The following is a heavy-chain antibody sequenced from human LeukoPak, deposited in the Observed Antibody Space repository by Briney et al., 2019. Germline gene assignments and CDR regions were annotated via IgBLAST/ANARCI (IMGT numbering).Heavy chain of an antibody. CDR2: IRNDGSDK. V-gene: IGHV3-30*02. Sequence: SGGSLRLSCAASGFIFNTYGVHWVRQAPGKGLEWVAFIRNDGSDKYYAVSVKGRFTISRDNSKNTLYLQMNSLRVEDTALYYCAKDRAYGQFLWGNDYWGQGTLVTVSS. J-gene: IGHJ4*02. CDR1: GFIFNTYG. CDR3: AKDRAYGQFLWGNDY. D-gene: IGHD2-21*01.